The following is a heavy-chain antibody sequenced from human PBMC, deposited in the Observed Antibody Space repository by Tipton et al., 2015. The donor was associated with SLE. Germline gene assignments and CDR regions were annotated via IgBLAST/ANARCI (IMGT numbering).Heavy chain of an antibody. J-gene: IGHJ3*02. CDR3: ARHSGRYCSGGSCYSDAFDI. CDR1: GGSTSSSSYY. CDR2: IYYSGST. D-gene: IGHD2-15*01. Sequence: TLSLTCTVSGGSTSSSSYYWGWIRQPPGKGLGWFGSIYYSGSTYYNPSLKSRVTISVDTSKNPLSLKLSSVTAADTAVYYCARHSGRYCSGGSCYSDAFDIWGQGTMVTVSS. V-gene: IGHV4-39*01.